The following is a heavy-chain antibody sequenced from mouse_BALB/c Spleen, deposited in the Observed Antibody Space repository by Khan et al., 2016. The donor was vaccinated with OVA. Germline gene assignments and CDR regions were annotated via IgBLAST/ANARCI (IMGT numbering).Heavy chain of an antibody. D-gene: IGHD2-10*02. CDR2: IYPGSGSA. Sequence: VELVESGPELVKPGASVKMSCKASGYTFTDYFISWVKQRTGQGLEWIGEIYPGSGSASYNEKFKGKATLTADKSSNTAYMQLSSLTSEALSVYFCARGGGGGGMFDYWGQGTTLTVSS. CDR1: GYTFTDYF. CDR3: ARGGGGGGMFDY. V-gene: IGHV1-77*01. J-gene: IGHJ2*01.